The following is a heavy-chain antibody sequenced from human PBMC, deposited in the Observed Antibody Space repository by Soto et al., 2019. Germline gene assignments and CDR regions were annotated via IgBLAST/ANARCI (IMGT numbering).Heavy chain of an antibody. CDR1: GFTFSSYA. V-gene: IGHV3-30-3*01. J-gene: IGHJ6*02. CDR2: ISYDGSNK. CDR3: AVTYYDFWSGYYRDRAPLWYYYYYGMDV. Sequence: QVQLVESGGGVVQPGRSLRLSCAASGFTFSSYAMHWVRQAPGKGLEWVAVISYDGSNKYYADSVKGRFTISRDNSKNTLYLQMNSVRAEDTAVYYCAVTYYDFWSGYYRDRAPLWYYYYYGMDVWGQGTTVTVSS. D-gene: IGHD3-3*01.